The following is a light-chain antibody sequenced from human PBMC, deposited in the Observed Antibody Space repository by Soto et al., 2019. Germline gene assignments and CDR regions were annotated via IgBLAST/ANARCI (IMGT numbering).Light chain of an antibody. Sequence: ETVLTPSPGTLSLSPGERATLYCRENQTVINRYLAWYQQKKSQTPRLLIYGASSRATGIPDRFSGSGSGTDFTLTISRLEPEDFAVYYCHQFGNSPRTFGQGTKV. V-gene: IGKV3-20*01. CDR1: QTVINRY. J-gene: IGKJ1*01. CDR3: HQFGNSPRT. CDR2: GAS.